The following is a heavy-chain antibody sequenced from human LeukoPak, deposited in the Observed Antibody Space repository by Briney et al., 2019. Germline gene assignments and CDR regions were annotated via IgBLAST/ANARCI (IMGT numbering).Heavy chain of an antibody. Sequence: ASVKVSCKASGGTFSSYAISWVRQAPGQGLEWMGRIIPILGIANYAQKFQGRVTITADKSTSTAYMELSSLRSEDTAVYYCARARGMIVVVADIPNAFDIWGQGTMVTVSS. J-gene: IGHJ3*02. CDR1: GGTFSSYA. D-gene: IGHD3-22*01. CDR2: IIPILGIA. V-gene: IGHV1-69*04. CDR3: ARARGMIVVVADIPNAFDI.